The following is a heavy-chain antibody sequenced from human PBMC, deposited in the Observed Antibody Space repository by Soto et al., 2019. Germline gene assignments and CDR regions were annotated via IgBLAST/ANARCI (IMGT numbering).Heavy chain of an antibody. CDR2: ISWNSGSI. CDR3: AKDISPAYQLSGLDY. J-gene: IGHJ4*02. CDR1: GFTFDDYA. Sequence: GGSLRVSCAAAGFTFDDYAMHWVRQAPGKGLEWVSGISWNSGSIGYADSVKGRFTISRDNAKNSLYLQMNSLRAEDTALYYCAKDISPAYQLSGLDYWGQGTLVTVSS. V-gene: IGHV3-9*01. D-gene: IGHD1-1*01.